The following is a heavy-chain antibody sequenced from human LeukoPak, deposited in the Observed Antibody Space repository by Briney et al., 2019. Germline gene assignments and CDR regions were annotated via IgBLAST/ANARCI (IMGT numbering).Heavy chain of an antibody. CDR2: IDASGGAT. D-gene: IGHD6-19*01. CDR3: AKGSGSGWYGWFAP. CDR1: GFIFSNYA. V-gene: IGHV3-23*01. J-gene: IGHJ5*02. Sequence: GGSLRLSCAASGFIFSNYAMSWVRQPPGKGLEWVSTIDASGGATYYADSVKGRFTISRDNSKNTFYLQMNSLRAEDTAVYFCAKGSGSGWYGWFAPWGQGTLVTVSS.